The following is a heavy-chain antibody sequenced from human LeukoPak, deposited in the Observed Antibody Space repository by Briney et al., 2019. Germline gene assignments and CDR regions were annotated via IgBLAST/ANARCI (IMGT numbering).Heavy chain of an antibody. CDR2: IGTAGDT. D-gene: IGHD4-17*01. V-gene: IGHV3-13*01. Sequence: GGSLRLSCAASGFTFSSYDMHWVRQATGKGLEWVSGIGTAGDTYYAGSVKGRFTISRDNSKNTLYLQMNSLRAEDTAVYYCAKEIYGDSTGGRFQQWGQGTLVTVSS. CDR3: AKEIYGDSTGGRFQQ. CDR1: GFTFSSYD. J-gene: IGHJ1*01.